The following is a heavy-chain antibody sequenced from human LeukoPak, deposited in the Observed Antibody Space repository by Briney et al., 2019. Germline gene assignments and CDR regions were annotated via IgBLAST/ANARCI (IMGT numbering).Heavy chain of an antibody. V-gene: IGHV1-69*13. J-gene: IGHJ4*02. CDR1: GGTFSSYA. Sequence: GASVKVSCKASGGTFSSYAISWVRQAPGQGLEWMGGIIPIFGTANYAQKFQGRVTITADESTSTAYMELSSLRSEDTAVYYCARDQGGSNGYYYDSSGYLPHYWGQGTLVTVSS. CDR2: IIPIFGTA. CDR3: ARDQGGSNGYYYDSSGYLPHY. D-gene: IGHD3-22*01.